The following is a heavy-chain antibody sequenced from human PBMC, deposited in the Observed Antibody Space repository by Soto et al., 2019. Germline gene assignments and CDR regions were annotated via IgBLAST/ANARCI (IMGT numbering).Heavy chain of an antibody. V-gene: IGHV1-69*12. CDR2: IIPIFGTA. CDR3: SRPGLTLEMATITPGAFDI. Sequence: QVQLVQSGAEVKKPGSSVKVSCKASGGTFSSYAISWVRQAPGQGLEWMGGIIPIFGTANYAQKFQGRVTITEGESTSKAYMELSSLRSEDTAVYYCSRPGLTLEMATITPGAFDIWGQGTMVTVSS. J-gene: IGHJ3*02. CDR1: GGTFSSYA. D-gene: IGHD5-12*01.